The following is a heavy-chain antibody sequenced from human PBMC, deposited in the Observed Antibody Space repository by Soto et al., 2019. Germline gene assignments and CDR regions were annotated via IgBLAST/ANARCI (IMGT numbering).Heavy chain of an antibody. V-gene: IGHV4-39*01. Sequence: QLELQQSGPGVVRPSETLSLTCSVSGASISKTSSYWGWIRQPPGKGLEWIGSINYSGTAYYSPSLRSRATLSVDTSANQFSLRLMSVTASDTAFYFCVRRVNIPSWYFDLWGREKPVIVSS. CDR3: VRRVNIPSWYFDL. CDR1: GASISKTSSY. D-gene: IGHD2-21*01. J-gene: IGHJ2*01. CDR2: INYSGTA.